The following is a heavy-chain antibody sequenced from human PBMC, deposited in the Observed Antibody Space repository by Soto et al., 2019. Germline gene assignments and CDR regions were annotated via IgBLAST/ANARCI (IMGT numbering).Heavy chain of an antibody. CDR3: ARSGEHPFDF. V-gene: IGHV1-18*01. D-gene: IGHD6-25*01. CDR2: ISPLKGST. Sequence: ASVKVSCKASGYTFTNYVIHWVRQAPGQGLEWMGWISPLKGSTKYAQKVQGRVSVTTDTSTNTVYMELSGLRYDGTALYYCARSGEHPFDFWGQGTLVTAPQ. J-gene: IGHJ4*02. CDR1: GYTFTNYV.